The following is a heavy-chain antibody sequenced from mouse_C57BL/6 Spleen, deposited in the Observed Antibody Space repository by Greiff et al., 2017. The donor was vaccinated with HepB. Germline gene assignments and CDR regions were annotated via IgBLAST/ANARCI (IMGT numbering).Heavy chain of an antibody. V-gene: IGHV1-80*01. CDR2: IYPGDGDT. CDR1: GYAFSSYW. CDR3: ARDATASTLTGFAY. D-gene: IGHD1-2*01. Sequence: VQLQQSGAELVKPGASVKISCKASGYAFSSYWMNWVKQRPGKGLEWIGQIYPGDGDTNYNGKFKGKATLTADKSSSTAYMQLSSLTSEDSAVYFCARDATASTLTGFAYLGQGTLVTVSA. J-gene: IGHJ3*01.